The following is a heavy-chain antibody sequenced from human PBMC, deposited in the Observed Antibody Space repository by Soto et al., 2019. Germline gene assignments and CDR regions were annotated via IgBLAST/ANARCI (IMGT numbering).Heavy chain of an antibody. D-gene: IGHD5-18*01. CDR1: GGTFSTYA. J-gene: IGHJ4*02. V-gene: IGHV1-69*12. CDR3: AVEIQLWLRRINNGYSG. CDR2: IIPMFGTA. Sequence: QVQLVQSGAEVKKPESSVKVSCKAPGGTFSTYAISWVRQAPGQGLEWMGGIIPMFGTANYAQRFQDRVTITADESTNTAYRKLASLRSKDPPVNSCAVEIQLWLRRINNGYSGWGQGTLVTVSS.